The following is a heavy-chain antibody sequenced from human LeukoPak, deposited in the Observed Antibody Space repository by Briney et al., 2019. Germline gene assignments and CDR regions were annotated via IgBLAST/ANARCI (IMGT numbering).Heavy chain of an antibody. Sequence: GGSLRLSCAASGFTFSTYSMNWVRQAPGKGLEWVSAISSNSRYIYYADSVKGRFTISRDNAKNSLYLQMNSLRAEDTAVYYCARARWNYSDYWGQGTLVTVSS. V-gene: IGHV3-21*04. D-gene: IGHD1-1*01. CDR1: GFTFSTYS. J-gene: IGHJ4*02. CDR2: ISSNSRYI. CDR3: ARARWNYSDY.